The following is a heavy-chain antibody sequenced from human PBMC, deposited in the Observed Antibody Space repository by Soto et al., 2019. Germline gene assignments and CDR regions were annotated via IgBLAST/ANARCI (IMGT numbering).Heavy chain of an antibody. CDR3: AREKSYDFWSGHHYYYYGMDV. Sequence: ASVKVSCKASGYTFTSYDINWVRQATGQGLEWMGWMNPNSCHTGYAQKFQGRVTMTRNTSISTAYMELSSLRSEDTAVYYCAREKSYDFWSGHHYYYYGMDVWGQGTTVTVSS. V-gene: IGHV1-8*01. CDR1: GYTFTSYD. D-gene: IGHD3-3*01. CDR2: MNPNSCHT. J-gene: IGHJ6*02.